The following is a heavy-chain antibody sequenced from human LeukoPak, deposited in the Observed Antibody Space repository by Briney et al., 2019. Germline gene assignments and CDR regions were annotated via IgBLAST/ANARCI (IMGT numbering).Heavy chain of an antibody. V-gene: IGHV3-30*02. J-gene: IGHJ4*02. D-gene: IGHD2-2*01. CDR1: GFTFSSYG. CDR2: IHFDGSTK. CDR3: AKDQCARTSCDGYPGY. Sequence: GGSLRLSCAASGFTFSSYGMHWVRQAPGKGLEWVAFIHFDGSTKYSGDSVQGRFTISRDNSRNILYLQMNNLRPEDTAFYYCAKDQCARTSCDGYPGYWGQGTLVTVSS.